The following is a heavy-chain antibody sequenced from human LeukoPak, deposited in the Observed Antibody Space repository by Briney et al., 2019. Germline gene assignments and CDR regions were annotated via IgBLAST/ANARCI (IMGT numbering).Heavy chain of an antibody. V-gene: IGHV3-23*01. CDR1: GFTFNNYA. D-gene: IGHD4-17*01. CDR2: ISGGGETT. J-gene: IGHJ4*02. CDR3: ARDYAGYVGYFFFDY. Sequence: GGSLRLSCAASGFTFNNYAMNWVRQAPGKGLEWVSSISGGGETTYYADSAKGRFTISRDNSQNTLSLQMNSLIAEDTAVYYCARDYAGYVGYFFFDYWGQGTLVTVSS.